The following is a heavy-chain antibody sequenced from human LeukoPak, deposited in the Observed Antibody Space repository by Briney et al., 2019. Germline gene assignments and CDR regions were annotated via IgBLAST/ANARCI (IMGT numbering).Heavy chain of an antibody. J-gene: IGHJ3*02. Sequence: ASVKVSCKASGYTFTGYYMHWVRQAPGQGLEWMGWINPNSGGTNYAQKFQGRVTMTRDTSISTAYMELSRLRSDDTAAYYCARVTTVTAGAFDIWGQGTMVTVSS. CDR3: ARVTTVTAGAFDI. V-gene: IGHV1-2*02. CDR2: INPNSGGT. D-gene: IGHD4-17*01. CDR1: GYTFTGYY.